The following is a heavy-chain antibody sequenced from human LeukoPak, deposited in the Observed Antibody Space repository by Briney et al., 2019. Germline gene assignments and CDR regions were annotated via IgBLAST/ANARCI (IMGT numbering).Heavy chain of an antibody. CDR3: ARDRTPSYYDFWSGLNWFDP. CDR2: ISAYNGNT. V-gene: IGHV1-18*01. D-gene: IGHD3-3*01. Sequence: ASVKVSCKASGYTFTSYGISWVRQAPGQGLEWMGWISAYNGNTNYAQKLQGRVTMTTDTSTSTAYMELSSLRSEDTAVYYCARDRTPSYYDFWSGLNWFDPWGQGTLVTVSS. CDR1: GYTFTSYG. J-gene: IGHJ5*02.